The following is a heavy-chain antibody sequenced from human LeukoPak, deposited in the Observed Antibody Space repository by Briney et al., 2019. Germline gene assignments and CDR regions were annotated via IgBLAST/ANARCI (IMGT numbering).Heavy chain of an antibody. V-gene: IGHV1-18*01. CDR3: RYEGYCSSTSCYSPYYYYGMDV. CDR2: ISAYNGNT. J-gene: IGHJ6*02. CDR1: GYTFTSYG. D-gene: IGHD2-2*02. Sequence: ASVKVSCKASGYTFTSYGISWVRQAPGQGLEWMGWISAYNGNTNYAQKLQGRVTMTTDTSTSTAYMELRSLRSDDTAVYYCRYEGYCSSTSCYSPYYYYGMDVWGQRTTVTVSS.